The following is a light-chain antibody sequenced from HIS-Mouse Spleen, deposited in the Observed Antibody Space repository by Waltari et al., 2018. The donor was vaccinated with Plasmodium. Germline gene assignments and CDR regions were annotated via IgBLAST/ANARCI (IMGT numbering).Light chain of an antibody. Sequence: SYELTPPPSVSVSPGQTARITCSGDALPKKYAYWYQQKSGQAPVLVIYEDSKRPSGIPERFSGSSSGTMATLTISVAQVEDEADYYCYSTDSSGNHRVFGGGTKLTVL. CDR2: EDS. J-gene: IGLJ3*02. CDR3: YSTDSSGNHRV. CDR1: ALPKKY. V-gene: IGLV3-10*01.